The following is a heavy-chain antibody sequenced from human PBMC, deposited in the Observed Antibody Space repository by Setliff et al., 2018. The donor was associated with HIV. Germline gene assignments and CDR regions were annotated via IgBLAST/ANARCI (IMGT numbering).Heavy chain of an antibody. V-gene: IGHV3-21*01. CDR1: RFAFNTYT. CDR2: LSGRGDYI. D-gene: IGHD3-22*01. Sequence: PGGSLRLSCTDSRFAFNTYTMTWVRQAPGKGLEWVSSLSGRGDYIYYTASVRGRFTISRDNAKNSLYLEMNSVRAEDTAVYYCAREDYYYSNQIDPWGQGTLVTVSS. J-gene: IGHJ5*02. CDR3: AREDYYYSNQIDP.